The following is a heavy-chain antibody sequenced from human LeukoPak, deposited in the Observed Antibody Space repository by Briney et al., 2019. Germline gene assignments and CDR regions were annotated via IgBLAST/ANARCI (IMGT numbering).Heavy chain of an antibody. Sequence: GGSLRLSCAASGFTFSNAWMNWVRQAPGKGLEWVGRIKSKIDGGAIEYAAPVQGTFTISRDDSKNTLYLQMNSLKIEDTAVYFCTTSNYYYDSNAWHWGQGALVTVSS. J-gene: IGHJ4*02. V-gene: IGHV3-15*07. D-gene: IGHD3-22*01. CDR3: TTSNYYYDSNAWH. CDR2: IKSKIDGGAI. CDR1: GFTFSNAW.